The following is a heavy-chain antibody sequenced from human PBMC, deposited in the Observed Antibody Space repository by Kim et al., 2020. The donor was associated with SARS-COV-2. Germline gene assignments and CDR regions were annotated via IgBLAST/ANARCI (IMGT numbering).Heavy chain of an antibody. CDR1: GGSISSSSYY. Sequence: SETLSLTCTVSGGSISSSSYYWGWIRQPPGKGLEWIGSIYYSGSTYYNPSLKSRVTISVDTSKNQFSLKLSSVTAADTAVYYCARLVGYCSSTSCYHYYG. D-gene: IGHD2-2*01. CDR3: ARLVGYCSSTSCYHYYG. V-gene: IGHV4-39*01. CDR2: IYYSGST. J-gene: IGHJ6*01.